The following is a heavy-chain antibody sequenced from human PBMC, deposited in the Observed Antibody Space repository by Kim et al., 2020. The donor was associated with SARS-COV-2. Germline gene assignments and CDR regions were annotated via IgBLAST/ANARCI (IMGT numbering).Heavy chain of an antibody. Sequence: SETLSLTCTVSGGSISSSSYYWGWIRQPPGKGLEWIGSIYYSGSTYYNPSLKSRVTISVDTSKNQFSLKLSSVTAADTAVYYCARGRVVAANHDYWGQGTLVTVSS. J-gene: IGHJ4*02. CDR1: GGSISSSSYY. CDR3: ARGRVVAANHDY. CDR2: IYYSGST. D-gene: IGHD2-15*01. V-gene: IGHV4-39*01.